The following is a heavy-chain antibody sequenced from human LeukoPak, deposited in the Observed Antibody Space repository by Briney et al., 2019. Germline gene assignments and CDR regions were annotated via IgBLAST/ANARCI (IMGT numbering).Heavy chain of an antibody. CDR2: IYSGGGI. J-gene: IGHJ4*02. CDR1: GFTFSSNH. Sequence: GGSLRLSCVASGFTFSSNHMSWVRQASGKGLEWVALIYSGGGIYYPDSVRGRFTISRDNSKNTVSLQMNSLRTEDTAVYYCARDVGSSSDYWGQGTLVTVSS. V-gene: IGHV3-66*02. D-gene: IGHD6-6*01. CDR3: ARDVGSSSDY.